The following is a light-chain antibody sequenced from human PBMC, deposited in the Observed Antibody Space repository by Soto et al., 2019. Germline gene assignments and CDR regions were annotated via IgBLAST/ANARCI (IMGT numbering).Light chain of an antibody. J-gene: IGKJ4*01. V-gene: IGKV3-11*01. CDR2: DAS. CDR1: QSVSSY. CDR3: QQRSNWPLGLT. Sequence: EIVLTQSPATLSLSPGERATLSCRASQSVSSYLAWYQQKPGQAPRLLIYDASNRATGIPARFSGSGSGTDFTLTISSLEPEDFAVYYCQQRSNWPLGLTFVGGTKVEIK.